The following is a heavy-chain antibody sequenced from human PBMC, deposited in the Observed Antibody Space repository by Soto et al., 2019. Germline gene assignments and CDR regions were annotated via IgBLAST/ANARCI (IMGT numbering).Heavy chain of an antibody. J-gene: IGHJ3*02. CDR2: VYYGGAIFYSGNI. CDR3: VRYDRINMKPYSPEGFHI. CDR1: GDSISSSNSH. Sequence: ETLSLTCTVSGDSISSSNSHWGWTRQPPGKGLEYIGSVYYGGAIFYSGNIYYNPSLKSRVTISVDTSKNQFSLRLSSVTAADTGVYYCVRYDRINMKPYSPEGFHIWGQGTMVTVSS. D-gene: IGHD3-3*02. V-gene: IGHV4-39*01.